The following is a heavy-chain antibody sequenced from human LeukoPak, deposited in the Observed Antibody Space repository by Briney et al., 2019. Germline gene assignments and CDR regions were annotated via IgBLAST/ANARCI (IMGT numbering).Heavy chain of an antibody. CDR1: GFTFSSYW. CDR2: IKQDGSEK. J-gene: IGHJ4*02. CDR3: AKDLYGDCDNDY. V-gene: IGHV3-7*03. Sequence: PGGSLRLSCAASGFTFSSYWMSWVRQAPGKGLEGVANIKQDGSEKYYVDSVKGRFTISRDNAENSLYLQMNSLRAEDTAVYYCAKDLYGDCDNDYWGQGTLVTVSS. D-gene: IGHD4-17*01.